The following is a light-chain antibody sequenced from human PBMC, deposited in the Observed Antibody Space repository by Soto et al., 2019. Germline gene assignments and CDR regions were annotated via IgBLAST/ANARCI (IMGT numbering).Light chain of an antibody. CDR2: DAS. J-gene: IGKJ3*01. V-gene: IGKV3-11*01. CDR1: QSVSTF. CDR3: QQRSNWEFT. Sequence: EIVLTQSPATLSLSPGERATLSCRASQSVSTFLAWYQQKPGQAPRLLIYDASNRATGIPARFSGSGSGTDFTLTISSLEPEDFAVYYCQQRSNWEFTFGPGTIVDIK.